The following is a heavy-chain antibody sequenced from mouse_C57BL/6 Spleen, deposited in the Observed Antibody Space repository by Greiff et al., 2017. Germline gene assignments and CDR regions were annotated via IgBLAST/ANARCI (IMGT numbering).Heavy chain of an antibody. CDR3: TRHGSSSFAY. J-gene: IGHJ3*01. V-gene: IGHV1-15*01. CDR1: GYTFTDYE. Sequence: LVESGAELVRPGASVTLSCKASGYTFTDYEMHWVKQTPVHGLEWIGAIDPETGGTAYNQKFKGKAILTADKSSSTAYMELRSLTSEDSAVYYCTRHGSSSFAYWGQGTLVTVSA. CDR2: IDPETGGT. D-gene: IGHD1-1*01.